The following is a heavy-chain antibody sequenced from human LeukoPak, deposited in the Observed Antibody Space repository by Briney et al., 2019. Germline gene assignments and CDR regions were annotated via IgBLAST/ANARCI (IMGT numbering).Heavy chain of an antibody. V-gene: IGHV3-53*05. D-gene: IGHD5-24*01. CDR2: IYSGGST. CDR1: GFAVSSSY. Sequence: GGSLRLSCAASGFAVSSSYMSWGRQAPGKGLEWVSLIYSGGSTHYADSVKGRFSISRDSSKNTLYLQMNTLRDEDTAVYYCVRGQTSTSPGVWGQGTTVTVSS. CDR3: VRGQTSTSPGV. J-gene: IGHJ6*02.